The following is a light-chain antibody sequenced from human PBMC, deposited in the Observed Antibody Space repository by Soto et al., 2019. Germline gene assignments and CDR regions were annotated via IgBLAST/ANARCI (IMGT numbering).Light chain of an antibody. CDR2: DAS. V-gene: IGKV1-13*02. Sequence: AIQLTQSPSSLSASVGDRVTITCRASQGISSALAWYQQKPGKAPKLLIYDASSLEGGVPSRFSGSGSETDFTLPISSLQPEDFATYYCQQFNSYPLTFGGGTKVKIK. CDR1: QGISSA. CDR3: QQFNSYPLT. J-gene: IGKJ4*01.